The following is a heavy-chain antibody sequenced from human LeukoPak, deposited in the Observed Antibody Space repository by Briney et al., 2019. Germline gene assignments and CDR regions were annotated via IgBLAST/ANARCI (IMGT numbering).Heavy chain of an antibody. Sequence: SETLSLTCTVSGGSISNYCWSWIRQPPGKGLEWIGYIYYSGSTNYNPSLKSRVTISVDTSKNQFSLKLSSVTAADTAVYYCARDRSPEHYYDSSHWDYYYGMDVWGQGTAVTVSS. D-gene: IGHD3-22*01. CDR1: GGSISNYC. V-gene: IGHV4-59*01. CDR2: IYYSGST. J-gene: IGHJ6*02. CDR3: ARDRSPEHYYDSSHWDYYYGMDV.